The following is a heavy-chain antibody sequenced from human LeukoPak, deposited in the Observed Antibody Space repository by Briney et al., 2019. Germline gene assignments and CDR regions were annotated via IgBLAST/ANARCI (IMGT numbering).Heavy chain of an antibody. CDR1: GFTFSSYS. CDR2: ISSSSSYI. J-gene: IGHJ3*02. Sequence: PGGSLRLPCAASGFTFSSYSMNWVRQAPGKGLEWVSSISSSSSYIYYADSVKGRFTISRDNAKNSLYLQMNSLRAEDTAVYYCARDQASGSYDAFDIWGQGTMVTVSS. V-gene: IGHV3-21*01. D-gene: IGHD1-26*01. CDR3: ARDQASGSYDAFDI.